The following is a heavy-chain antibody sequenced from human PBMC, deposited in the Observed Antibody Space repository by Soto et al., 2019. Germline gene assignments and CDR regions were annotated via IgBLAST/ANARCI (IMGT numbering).Heavy chain of an antibody. Sequence: EVQLVESGGGLIQPGGSLRLSCAASGFTVSSNYMSWVRQAPGKGLEWVSVISGSGGSTYYADSVKGRFTISRDNSKNTLYLQMNSLRAEDTAVYYCAKDVVVVAAPLDYWGQGTLVTVSS. J-gene: IGHJ4*02. D-gene: IGHD2-15*01. CDR1: GFTVSSNY. CDR2: ISGSGGST. V-gene: IGHV3-23*04. CDR3: AKDVVVVAAPLDY.